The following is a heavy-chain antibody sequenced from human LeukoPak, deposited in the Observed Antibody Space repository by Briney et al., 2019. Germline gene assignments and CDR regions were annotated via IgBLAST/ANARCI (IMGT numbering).Heavy chain of an antibody. Sequence: GASVKVSCKASGYTFTSYGISWVRQAPGQGLEWMGWISAYNGNTNYAQKLQGRVTMTTDTSTSTAYMELRSLRSDDTAVYYYARESKEGFNTYYYDSSGSDYWGQGTLVTVSS. D-gene: IGHD3-22*01. V-gene: IGHV1-18*01. CDR3: ARESKEGFNTYYYDSSGSDY. CDR1: GYTFTSYG. J-gene: IGHJ4*02. CDR2: ISAYNGNT.